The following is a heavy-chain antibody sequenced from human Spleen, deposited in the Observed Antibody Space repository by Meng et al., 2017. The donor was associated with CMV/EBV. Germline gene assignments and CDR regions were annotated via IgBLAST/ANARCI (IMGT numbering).Heavy chain of an antibody. Sequence: GESLKISCTASGFAFSNYGMHWVRQAPGKGLEWVAFIRFDVSNKYYADSVKGRFTISRDKSKNTLYLQMNSLRVEDTAVYYCAKDPGGFSRSGYVDDWGQGTLVTVSS. CDR1: GFAFSNYG. CDR3: AKDPGGFSRSGYVDD. V-gene: IGHV3-30*02. J-gene: IGHJ4*02. D-gene: IGHD3-3*01. CDR2: IRFDVSNK.